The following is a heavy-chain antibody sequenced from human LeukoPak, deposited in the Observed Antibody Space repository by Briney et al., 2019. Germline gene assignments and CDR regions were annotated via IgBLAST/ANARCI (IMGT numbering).Heavy chain of an antibody. D-gene: IGHD1-26*01. CDR2: ISSSSGYI. J-gene: IGHJ4*02. CDR3: ARLKHSGSYFLDY. V-gene: IGHV3-21*01. Sequence: GGSLRLSCAASGFTLSSYSMNWVRQAPGKGLEWVSSISSSSGYIYYADSVKGRFTISRDNAKNSLYLQMNSLRAEDTAVYYCARLKHSGSYFLDYWGQGTLVTVSS. CDR1: GFTLSSYS.